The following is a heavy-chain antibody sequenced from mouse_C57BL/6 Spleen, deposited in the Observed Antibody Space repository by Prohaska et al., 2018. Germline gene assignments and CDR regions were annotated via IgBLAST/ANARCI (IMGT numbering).Heavy chain of an antibody. CDR2: IDPNSGGT. Sequence: QVQLKKPGAELVKPGASVKLSCKASGYTFTSYWMHWVKKRHGGGLEGMGRIDPNSGGTKYNEKFKSKATLTVDKPSSTAYMQLSSLTSEDSAVYYCARDDGYPFAYWGQKTLVTVSA. CDR3: ARDDGYPFAY. CDR1: GYTFTSYW. V-gene: IGHV1-72*01. D-gene: IGHD2-3*01. J-gene: IGHJ3*01.